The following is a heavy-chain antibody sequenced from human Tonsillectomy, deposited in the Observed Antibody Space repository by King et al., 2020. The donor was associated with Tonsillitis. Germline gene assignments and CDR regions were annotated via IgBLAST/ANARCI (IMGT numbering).Heavy chain of an antibody. D-gene: IGHD2/OR15-2a*01. CDR1: GIIFSSYG. V-gene: IGHV3-30*18. CDR3: AKDRGNSNPSEEYYLDY. CDR2: ISYDGSNK. Sequence: VQLVESGGGVVQPGRSLRLSCAASGIIFSSYGMHWVRQAPGKGLEWVAVISYDGSNKYYADSVKGRFTISRDNSKNTLYLQMNSLRAEDTAVYSCAKDRGNSNPSEEYYLDYWGQGTLVTVSS. J-gene: IGHJ4*02.